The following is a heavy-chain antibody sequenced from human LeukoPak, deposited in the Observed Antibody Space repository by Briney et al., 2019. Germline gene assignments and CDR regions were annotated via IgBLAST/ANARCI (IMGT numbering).Heavy chain of an antibody. D-gene: IGHD3-3*01. CDR3: ARDFQYDFWSGYYSY. CDR1: GYTFTSYY. V-gene: IGHV1-46*01. Sequence: ASVKVSCKASGYTFTSYYMHWVRQAPGQGLEWMGLINPSGGSTSYAQKFQGRVTMTRDTSTSTVYMELSSLRSEDTAVYYCARDFQYDFWSGYYSYWGQGTLATVSS. CDR2: INPSGGST. J-gene: IGHJ4*02.